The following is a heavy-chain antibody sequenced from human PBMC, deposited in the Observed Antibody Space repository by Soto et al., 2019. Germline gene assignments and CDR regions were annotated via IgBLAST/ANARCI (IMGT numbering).Heavy chain of an antibody. V-gene: IGHV1-24*01. CDR1: GYTLTELS. D-gene: IGHD3-3*01. CDR3: ATTDITIFGVVIKPHYYYYCGMDV. CDR2: FDPEDGET. J-gene: IGHJ6*02. Sequence: ASVKVSCKASGYTLTELSMHWVRQAPGKGLEWMGGFDPEDGETIYAQKFQGRVTMTEDTSTDTAYMELSSLRSEDTAVYYCATTDITIFGVVIKPHYYYYCGMDVWGQGTTVTVSS.